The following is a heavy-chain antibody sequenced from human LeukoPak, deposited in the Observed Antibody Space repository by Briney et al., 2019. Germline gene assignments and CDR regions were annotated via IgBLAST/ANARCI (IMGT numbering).Heavy chain of an antibody. CDR1: GYTFTSYG. V-gene: IGHV1-18*01. CDR2: ISAYNGNT. J-gene: IGHJ4*02. D-gene: IGHD3-3*01. CDR3: ARDLGDSIFGVVMTD. Sequence: GASVKVSCKASGYTFTSYGISWVRQAPGQGLEWMGWISAYNGNTNYAQKLQGRVTMTTDTSTSTAYMELRSLRSDDTAVYYCARDLGDSIFGVVMTDWGQGTLVTVSS.